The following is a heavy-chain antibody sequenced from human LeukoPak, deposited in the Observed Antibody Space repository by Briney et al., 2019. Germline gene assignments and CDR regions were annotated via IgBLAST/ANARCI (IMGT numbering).Heavy chain of an antibody. CDR2: IIPILGIA. CDR1: GGTFSSYA. CDR3: ARGNYVTLDAFYI. Sequence: GASVTVSCKASGGTFSSYAISWVRQAPGQGLEWMGRIIPILGIANYAQKFQGRVTITADKSTSTAYMELSSLRSEDTAVYYCARGNYVTLDAFYIWGQGTMVTVSS. J-gene: IGHJ3*02. D-gene: IGHD3-10*02. V-gene: IGHV1-69*04.